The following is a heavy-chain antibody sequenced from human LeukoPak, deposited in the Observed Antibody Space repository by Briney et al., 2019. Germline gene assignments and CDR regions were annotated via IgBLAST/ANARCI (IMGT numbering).Heavy chain of an antibody. V-gene: IGHV4-39*01. CDR1: GGSISSSSYY. CDR3: VRHLGPAQIHSYFGY. CDR2: FYYSGST. Sequence: SETLSLTCTVSGGSISSSSYYWGWIRQPPGKGQEWIGTFYYSGSTYYNSSLKSRVTISVDTSKNQFSLKLRSVTAADTAVYYCVRHLGPAQIHSYFGYWRQATLVTVSS. D-gene: IGHD2-2*01. J-gene: IGHJ4*02.